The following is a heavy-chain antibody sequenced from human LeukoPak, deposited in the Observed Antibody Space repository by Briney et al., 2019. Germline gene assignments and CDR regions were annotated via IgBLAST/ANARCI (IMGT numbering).Heavy chain of an antibody. V-gene: IGHV3-74*01. CDR1: GFTFSSYW. Sequence: GGSLRLSCAASGFTFSSYWMHWVRQAPGKGLVWVSRINSDGSSTSYADSVKGRFTISRDNAKNTLYLQMNSLRAEDTAVYYCAREHVLAEFFDYWGRGTLVTVSS. J-gene: IGHJ4*02. CDR3: AREHVLAEFFDY. D-gene: IGHD3-16*01. CDR2: INSDGSST.